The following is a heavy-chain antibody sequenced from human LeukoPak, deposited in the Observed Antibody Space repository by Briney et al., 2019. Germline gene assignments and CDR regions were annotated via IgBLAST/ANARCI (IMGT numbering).Heavy chain of an antibody. CDR1: GYTFTSYG. Sequence: ASVKVSCKASGYTFTSYGISWVRQAPGQGLEWMGWISTYNGSTNYAQEFQGRVTMTTDTSTSTAYMELRSLRSDDTAVYYCARATAGYYYGSGSYQLTVYFDYWGQGTLVTVSS. CDR3: ARATAGYYYGSGSYQLTVYFDY. V-gene: IGHV1-18*01. J-gene: IGHJ4*02. D-gene: IGHD3-10*01. CDR2: ISTYNGST.